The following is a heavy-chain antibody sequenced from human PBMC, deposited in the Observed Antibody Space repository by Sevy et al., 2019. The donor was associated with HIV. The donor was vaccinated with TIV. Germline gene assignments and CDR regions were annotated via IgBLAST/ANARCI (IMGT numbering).Heavy chain of an antibody. CDR2: IYHTGST. V-gene: IGHV4-30-2*06. J-gene: IGHJ3*01. CDR1: GGSISSGVYS. CDR3: ARDGGTLTTPGAFDF. Sequence: SETLSLTCAVSGGSISSGVYSWTWIRQSPGQGLEWIGYIYHTGSTYYNPSLKSRLTMSVDMSKNQFSLKMNSLTAADTAVYYCARDGGTLTTPGAFDFWGQGTMVTVSS. D-gene: IGHD4-4*01.